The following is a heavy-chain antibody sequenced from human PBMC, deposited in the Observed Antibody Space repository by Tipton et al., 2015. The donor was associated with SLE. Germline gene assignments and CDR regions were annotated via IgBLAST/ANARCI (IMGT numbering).Heavy chain of an antibody. CDR1: GFTFSDYY. V-gene: IGHV3-11*01. CDR2: ISSSGSTI. CDR3: AREGPSWYSYYYMDV. Sequence: SLRLSCAASGFTFSDYYMSWIRQAPGKGLEWVSYISSSGSTIYYADSVKGRFTISRDNAKNSLYLQMNSLRAEDTAVYYCAREGPSWYSYYYMDVWGKGTTVTVSS. D-gene: IGHD2-15*01. J-gene: IGHJ6*03.